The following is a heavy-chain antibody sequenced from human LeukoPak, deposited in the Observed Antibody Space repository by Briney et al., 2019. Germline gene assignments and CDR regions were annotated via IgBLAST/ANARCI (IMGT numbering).Heavy chain of an antibody. Sequence: ASVKVSCKASGYTFTGYYMHWVRQAPGQGLECMGWINPNSGGTNYAQKFQGRVTVTRGTSISTAYMELSRLRSDDTAVYYCARAGCSSTSCYWDDNWFDPWGQGTLVTVSS. J-gene: IGHJ5*02. CDR1: GYTFTGYY. D-gene: IGHD2-2*01. V-gene: IGHV1-2*02. CDR3: ARAGCSSTSCYWDDNWFDP. CDR2: INPNSGGT.